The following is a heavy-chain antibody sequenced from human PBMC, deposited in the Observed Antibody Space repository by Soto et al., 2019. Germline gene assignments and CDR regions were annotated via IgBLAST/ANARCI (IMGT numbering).Heavy chain of an antibody. CDR1: GFTFSSYA. CDR3: AKDKKRFYYYDSNDYYYYYYMEV. D-gene: IGHD3-22*01. V-gene: IGHV3-23*01. Sequence: GGSLRLSCAASGFTFSSYAMSWVRQAPGKGLEWVSAISGSGGSTYYADSVKGRSTICRDNSKNTLYLQMNSLRAEDTAVYYCAKDKKRFYYYDSNDYYYYYYMEVWGKGTTVTVSS. CDR2: ISGSGGST. J-gene: IGHJ6*03.